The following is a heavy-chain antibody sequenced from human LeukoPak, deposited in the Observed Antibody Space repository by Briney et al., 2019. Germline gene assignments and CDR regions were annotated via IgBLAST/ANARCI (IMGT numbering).Heavy chain of an antibody. Sequence: AGTLRLTCAASGFTFSSYAMHWVRQAQGKGLERVAVISYDGSKKYYADPVKGRFTISRDNSKNTLYLQMNSRRAEDTAVYYCARDPYSYGIWFNIWYFDLCGRGTLFTVSS. CDR3: ARDPYSYGIWFNIWYFDL. J-gene: IGHJ2*01. CDR1: GFTFSSYA. CDR2: ISYDGSKK. V-gene: IGHV3-30-3*01. D-gene: IGHD5-18*01.